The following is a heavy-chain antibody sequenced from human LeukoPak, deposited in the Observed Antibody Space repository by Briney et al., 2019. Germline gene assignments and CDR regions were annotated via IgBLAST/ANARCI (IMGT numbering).Heavy chain of an antibody. CDR2: IGTAGDT. D-gene: IGHD6-13*01. CDR1: RFTLSRHD. CDR3: AREGNIAAPGSTSYGMDV. V-gene: IGHV3-13*04. J-gene: IGHJ6*02. Sequence: PGGSPRLSRAASRFTLSRHDMHWVRQPTGKGLEWVSAIGTAGDTYYPDSVKGRFTISRENAKNSLYLQMNSLSAGDTAVYYCAREGNIAAPGSTSYGMDVWGQGTTVTVSS.